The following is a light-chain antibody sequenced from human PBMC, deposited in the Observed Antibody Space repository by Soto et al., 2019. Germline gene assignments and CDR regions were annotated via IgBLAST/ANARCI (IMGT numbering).Light chain of an antibody. V-gene: IGKV3-20*01. CDR3: QQYGSSPPT. J-gene: IGKJ1*01. Sequence: IVLTQSPATLSLSPGARATLSCRASQSVSSYLAWYQQKPGQAPRLLIYDASNRATGIPARFSGSGSGTDFTLTVSRLEPEDFAVYYCQQYGSSPPTFGQGTKVDI. CDR1: QSVSSY. CDR2: DAS.